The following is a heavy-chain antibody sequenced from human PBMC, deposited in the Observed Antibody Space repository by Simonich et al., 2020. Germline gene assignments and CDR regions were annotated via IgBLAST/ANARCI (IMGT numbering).Heavy chain of an antibody. J-gene: IGHJ4*02. D-gene: IGHD5-12*01. CDR1: GYRFTSYW. Sequence: EEQLVQSGAEGKKPGEYLKIPFKGSGYRFTSYWIVWGRQRPGKGLEGTGTIYPGDSDTRYSPSFQGQVTISADKSISTAYLQWSSLKASDTAMYYCVRPDSGYDYFDYWGQGTLVTVSS. CDR3: VRPDSGYDYFDY. V-gene: IGHV5-51*03. CDR2: IYPGDSDT.